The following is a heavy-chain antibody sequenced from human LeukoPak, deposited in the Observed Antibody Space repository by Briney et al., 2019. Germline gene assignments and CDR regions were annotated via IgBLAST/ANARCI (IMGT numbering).Heavy chain of an antibody. V-gene: IGHV3-23*01. CDR1: GGSFSGYY. J-gene: IGHJ4*02. CDR3: AKERSQG. CDR2: ISGSGGST. Sequence: ETLSLTCAVYGGSFSGYYWSWVRQAPGKGLEWVSAISGSGGSTYYADSVKGRFTISRDNSKNTLYLQMNSLRAEDTAVYYCAKERSQGWGQGTLVTVSS.